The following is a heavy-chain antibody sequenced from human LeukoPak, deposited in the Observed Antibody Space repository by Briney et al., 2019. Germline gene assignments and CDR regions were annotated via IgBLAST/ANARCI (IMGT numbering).Heavy chain of an antibody. V-gene: IGHV3-48*02. J-gene: IGHJ4*02. D-gene: IGHD6-13*01. CDR3: TTDLLAAVGLVSFFDF. Sequence: GGSLRLSCVASGFTFSSYSFNWVRQAPGKGLEWVSYISVGGRIMSYADSVRGRFTISRDDAKNSIYLQMNSLRDEDTAVYYCTTDLLAAVGLVSFFDFWGQGALVTVSS. CDR1: GFTFSSYS. CDR2: ISVGGRIM.